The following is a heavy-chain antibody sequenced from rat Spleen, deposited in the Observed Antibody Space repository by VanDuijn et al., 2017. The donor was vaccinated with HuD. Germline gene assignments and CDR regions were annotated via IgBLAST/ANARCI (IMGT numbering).Heavy chain of an antibody. CDR2: INSAGST. V-gene: IGHV3-3*01. CDR3: ARSDGTHYYLPFAD. J-gene: IGHJ3*01. Sequence: EVQFQESGPGLVKPSQSLSLTCSVTGYSITSSYRWNWLRMFPGSKLEWMGYINSAGSTNYNPSLKSRISITRDTSKNQFFLQVDSVTTEDTATYYCARSDGTHYYLPFADWGQGTLVTVSS. D-gene: IGHD1-1*01. CDR1: GYSITSSYR.